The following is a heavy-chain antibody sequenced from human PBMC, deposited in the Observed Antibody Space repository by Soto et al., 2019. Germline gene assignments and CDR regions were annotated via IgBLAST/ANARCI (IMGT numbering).Heavy chain of an antibody. J-gene: IGHJ4*02. CDR3: ARAGDFLYYFDS. CDR2: ISAFNGNT. CDR1: GYTFTSYA. Sequence: QVQLVQSGAEVKKPGASVKVSCKTSGYTFTSYAISWVRQAPGQGLEWMGWISAFNGNTNYAQKLQGRVTMTTDTTTSTAYMELRSLRSDDTAVSYCARAGDFLYYFDSWGQGTLVTVSS. V-gene: IGHV1-18*01. D-gene: IGHD4-17*01.